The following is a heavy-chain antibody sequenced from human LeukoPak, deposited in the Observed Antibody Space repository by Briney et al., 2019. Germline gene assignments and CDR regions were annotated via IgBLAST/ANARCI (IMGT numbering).Heavy chain of an antibody. J-gene: IGHJ4*02. CDR3: VRDTGVSAYNDY. Sequence: GGSLRLSCAASGFTFSSHTMNWVRQAPGEGLEWVSAIGGSGGRTDYADAVKGRFTIYRDNSRNTLYLQMTSLRAEDTAVYYCVRDTGVSAYNDYWGQGTLVTVSS. CDR2: IGGSGGRT. CDR1: GFTFSSHT. V-gene: IGHV3-23*01. D-gene: IGHD2-8*02.